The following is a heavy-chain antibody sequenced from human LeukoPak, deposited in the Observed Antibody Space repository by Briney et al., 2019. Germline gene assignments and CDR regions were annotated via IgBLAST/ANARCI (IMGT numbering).Heavy chain of an antibody. CDR2: IIPILGIA. CDR1: GGTLSSYT. V-gene: IGHV1-69*02. CDR3: ARVRTEGATHAGGWFDP. J-gene: IGHJ5*02. Sequence: SVKVSCKASGGTLSSYTISWVRQAPGQGLEWMGRIIPILGIANYAQKFQGRVTITADKSTSTAYMELSSLRSEDTAVYYCARVRTEGATHAGGWFDPWGQGTLVTVSS. D-gene: IGHD1-26*01.